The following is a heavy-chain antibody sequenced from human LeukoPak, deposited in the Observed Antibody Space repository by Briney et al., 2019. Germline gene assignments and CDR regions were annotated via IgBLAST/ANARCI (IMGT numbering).Heavy chain of an antibody. Sequence: GGSLRLSCAASGFTFSYYTMSWVRQAPGKGLEWVSSISSSSSYIYYADSVKGRFTISRDNAKNSLYLQMNSLRDDDTAVYYCAREGIAEAGTGYYFDYWGQGTPVTVSS. CDR3: AREGIAEAGTGYYFDY. D-gene: IGHD6-19*01. V-gene: IGHV3-21*01. CDR2: ISSSSSYI. J-gene: IGHJ4*02. CDR1: GFTFSYYT.